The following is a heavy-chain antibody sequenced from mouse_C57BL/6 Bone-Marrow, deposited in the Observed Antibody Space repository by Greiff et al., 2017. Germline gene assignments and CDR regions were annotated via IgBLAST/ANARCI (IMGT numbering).Heavy chain of an antibody. CDR1: GYTFTSYG. Sequence: QVQLQQSGAELARPGASVKLSCKASGYTFTSYGISWVKQRTGQGLEWIGEIDPSDSYTNYNQKFKGKATLTVDTSSSTAYMQLSSLTSEDSAVYYCARSFITTVVATDAMDYWGQGTSVTVSS. V-gene: IGHV1-50*01. J-gene: IGHJ4*01. CDR2: IDPSDSYT. D-gene: IGHD1-1*01. CDR3: ARSFITTVVATDAMDY.